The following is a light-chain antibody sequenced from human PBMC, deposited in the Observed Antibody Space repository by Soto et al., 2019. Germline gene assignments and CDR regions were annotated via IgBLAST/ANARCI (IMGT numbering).Light chain of an antibody. CDR1: SSDVGGYKY. CDR2: EVR. J-gene: IGLJ3*02. V-gene: IGLV2-14*01. Sequence: QSALTQPASVSGSPGQSITISCTGTSSDVGGYKYVSWYQQHPGKVPKLMIYEVRNRPSGISSRFSGSRSGNTASLTISGLQSEDEGDYYCSAYTARSTLVFGGGTKLTVL. CDR3: SAYTARSTLV.